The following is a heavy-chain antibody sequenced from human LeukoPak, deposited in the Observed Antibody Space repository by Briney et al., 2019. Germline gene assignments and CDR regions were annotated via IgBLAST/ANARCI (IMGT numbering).Heavy chain of an antibody. CDR2: ISGSDGST. CDR3: ARVFWEKDGFIGAFDI. CDR1: GFTFSSYA. J-gene: IGHJ3*02. V-gene: IGHV3-23*01. D-gene: IGHD3-3*01. Sequence: GGSLRLSCAASGFTFSSYAMSWVRQAPGKGLEWVSAISGSDGSTYYADSVKGRFTISRDNSKNTLYLQMNSLRAEDTAVYYCARVFWEKDGFIGAFDIWGQGTMVTVSS.